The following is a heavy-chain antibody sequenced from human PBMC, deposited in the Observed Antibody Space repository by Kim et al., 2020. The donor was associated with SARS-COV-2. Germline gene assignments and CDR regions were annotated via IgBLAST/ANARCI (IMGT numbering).Heavy chain of an antibody. CDR2: ISSNGGST. J-gene: IGHJ4*02. CDR3: VKDLGRYYYDSSGFYV. CDR1: GFTFSSYA. Sequence: GGSLRLSCSASGFTFSSYAMHWVRQAPGKGLEYVSAISSNGGSTYYADSVKGRFTISRDNSKNTLYLQMSSLRAEDTAVYYCVKDLGRYYYDSSGFYVWGQGTLVTVSS. D-gene: IGHD3-22*01. V-gene: IGHV3-64D*09.